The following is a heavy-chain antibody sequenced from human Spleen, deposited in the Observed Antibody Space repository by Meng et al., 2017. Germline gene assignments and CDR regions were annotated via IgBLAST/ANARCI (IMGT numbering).Heavy chain of an antibody. CDR1: GDSISSRDW. Sequence: QVPLQESGPGLVKTAGTLSLPCAVSGDSISSRDWWSWVRQPPGKGLEWIGEISQGSGRTNYNPSLKSRVTISLDKSKNQFSLNVNSVTAADTAVYYCVRNEGYSFGAWGQGTLVTVSS. V-gene: IGHV4-4*02. CDR3: VRNEGYSFGA. CDR2: ISQGSGRT. D-gene: IGHD2-21*01. J-gene: IGHJ5*02.